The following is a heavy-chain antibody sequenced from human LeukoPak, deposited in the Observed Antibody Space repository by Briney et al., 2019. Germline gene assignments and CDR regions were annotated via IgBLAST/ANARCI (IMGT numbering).Heavy chain of an antibody. CDR1: GFTFSTYV. V-gene: IGHV3-23*01. CDR2: ISGSDGRT. CDR3: TRRVFEWAFFDI. J-gene: IGHJ3*02. D-gene: IGHD3-9*01. Sequence: PGGSLRLSCAASGFTFSTYVMNWVRQAPGKGLEWVSTISGSDGRTFYADSVKGRFTISRDNSNNLLYLQMSSLRADDTAVYYCTRRVFEWAFFDIWGQGTMVTVSS.